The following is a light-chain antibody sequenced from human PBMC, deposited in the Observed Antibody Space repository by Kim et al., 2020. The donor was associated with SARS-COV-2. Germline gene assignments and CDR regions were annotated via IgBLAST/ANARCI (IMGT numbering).Light chain of an antibody. CDR1: ALPKEN. CDR2: KDT. Sequence: SYELTQPPSVSVSPGQTARITCSGDALPKENAFWYQQRAGQAPMMIIYKDTERPSGIPARFSGSSSGEIATLTISGVQAEDEADYYCQSSDSNSVVFGGGTQLTVL. V-gene: IGLV3-25*03. CDR3: QSSDSNSVV. J-gene: IGLJ2*01.